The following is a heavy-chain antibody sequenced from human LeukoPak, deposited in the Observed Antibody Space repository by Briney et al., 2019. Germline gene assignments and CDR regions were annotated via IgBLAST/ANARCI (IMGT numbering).Heavy chain of an antibody. J-gene: IGHJ4*02. CDR2: VSTSGNTI. CDR3: AKNPRQLVRMVYFDY. CDR1: GFTFNDYY. Sequence: GGSLRLSCAASGFTFNDYYMSWVRQAPGQGLEWVSYVSTSGNTIYYADSVKGRFTISRDNSKNTLYLQMNSLRAEDTAVYYCAKNPRQLVRMVYFDYWGQGTLVTVSS. V-gene: IGHV3-11*01. D-gene: IGHD6-13*01.